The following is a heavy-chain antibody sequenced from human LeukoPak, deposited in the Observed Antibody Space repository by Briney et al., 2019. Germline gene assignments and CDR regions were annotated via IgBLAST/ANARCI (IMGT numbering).Heavy chain of an antibody. Sequence: SPSETLSLTCTVSGISIRSSSYYWGWLRQSPEKGLEWIGSIYYSGSTYYSASFKSRVTISVDTSQNQFSPKLRSVTAAARAVYYCASRYYYDTRGYFLHWGQGTLVTVSS. D-gene: IGHD3-22*01. CDR3: ASRYYYDTRGYFLH. CDR1: GISIRSSSYY. V-gene: IGHV4-39*01. J-gene: IGHJ1*01. CDR2: IYYSGST.